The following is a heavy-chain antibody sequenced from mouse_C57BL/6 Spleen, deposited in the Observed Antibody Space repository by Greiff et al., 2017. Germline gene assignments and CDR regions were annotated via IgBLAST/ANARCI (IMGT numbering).Heavy chain of an antibody. J-gene: IGHJ1*03. Sequence: LQESGPGLVKPSQSLSLTCSVTGYSITSGYYWNWIRQFPGNKLEWMGYISYDGSNNYNPSLKNRISITRDTSKNQFFLKLNSVTTEDTATYYCARYYGSTSWYFDVWGTGTTVTVSS. V-gene: IGHV3-6*01. CDR3: ARYYGSTSWYFDV. CDR1: GYSITSGYY. CDR2: ISYDGSN. D-gene: IGHD1-1*01.